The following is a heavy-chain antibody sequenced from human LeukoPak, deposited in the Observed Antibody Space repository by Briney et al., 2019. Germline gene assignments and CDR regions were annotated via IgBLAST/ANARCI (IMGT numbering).Heavy chain of an antibody. Sequence: PSETLSLTCTVSGGSISSYYWSWIRQPPGKGLDWLGYIYYSGSTNYNPSLKSRLTISVDTSKNQFSLKLSSVTAADTAVYYCAKKGSGYEDGMDVWGQGTTVTVSS. V-gene: IGHV4-59*08. CDR2: IYYSGST. CDR1: GGSISSYY. CDR3: AKKGSGYEDGMDV. D-gene: IGHD6-25*01. J-gene: IGHJ6*02.